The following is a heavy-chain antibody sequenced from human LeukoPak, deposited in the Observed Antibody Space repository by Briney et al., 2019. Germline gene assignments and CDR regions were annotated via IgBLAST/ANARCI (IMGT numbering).Heavy chain of an antibody. V-gene: IGHV4-59*01. CDR3: ARNVDTAMVIDY. D-gene: IGHD5-18*01. CDR2: IYYSGST. CDR1: GGSISSYY. Sequence: SETLSLTCTVSGGSISSYYWSWIRQPPGKGLEWIRYIYYSGSTNYNPSLKSRVTISVDTSKNQFSLKLSSVTAADTAVYYCARNVDTAMVIDYWGQGTLVTVSS. J-gene: IGHJ4*02.